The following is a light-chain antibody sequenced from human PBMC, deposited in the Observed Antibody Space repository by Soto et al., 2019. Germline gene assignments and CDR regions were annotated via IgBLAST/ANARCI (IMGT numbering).Light chain of an antibody. CDR3: QQYNSFPMYT. CDR2: KAS. Sequence: DIQMTQSPSTLSASVGDRVTITCRASQSISSWLAWYQQKPGKAPKLLIYKASSLESGGPSRFSGSGSGTEFTLPISSLQPDDFAAYYCQQYNSFPMYTFGQGTKLEIK. J-gene: IGKJ2*01. V-gene: IGKV1-5*03. CDR1: QSISSW.